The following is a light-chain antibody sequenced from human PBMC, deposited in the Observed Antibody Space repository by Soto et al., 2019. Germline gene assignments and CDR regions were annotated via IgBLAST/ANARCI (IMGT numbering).Light chain of an antibody. CDR3: LQTYSPPHA. V-gene: IGKV1-39*01. J-gene: IGKJ2*01. CDR2: GAS. Sequence: DIQMTQSPSSLSASVGDRVTITCRASQSITNYLNWYKQKPRKTPNLLIYGASNLQSGVPSRFSGSGSGTHFTLTISSLQPEDFATYYCLQTYSPPHAFGQGTKLESK. CDR1: QSITNY.